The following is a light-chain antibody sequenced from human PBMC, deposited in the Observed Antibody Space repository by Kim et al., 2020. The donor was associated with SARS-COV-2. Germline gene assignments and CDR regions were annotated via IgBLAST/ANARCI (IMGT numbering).Light chain of an antibody. V-gene: IGLV2-18*02. Sequence: GQSITISCTGASRDVGTYNRVSWYQQPPGTAPKLLIYEVSHRPSGVPDRFSGSKSGNTASLTISGLQAADEADYFCNSYTSTSTFVFGTGTKVTVL. CDR3: NSYTSTSTFV. CDR1: SRDVGTYNR. CDR2: EVS. J-gene: IGLJ1*01.